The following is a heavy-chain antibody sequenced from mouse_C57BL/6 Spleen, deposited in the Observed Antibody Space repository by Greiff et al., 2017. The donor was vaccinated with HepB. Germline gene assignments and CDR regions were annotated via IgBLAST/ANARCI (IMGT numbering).Heavy chain of an antibody. CDR3: ARGRYYDEEAWFAY. CDR1: GYTFTDYY. D-gene: IGHD1-1*01. Sequence: EVQLQQSGPELVKPGASVKISCKASGYTFTDYYMNWVKQSHGKSLEWIGDINPNNGGTSYNQKFKGKATLTVDKSSSTAYMELRSLTSEDSAVYYCARGRYYDEEAWFAYWGQGTLVTVSA. V-gene: IGHV1-26*01. CDR2: INPNNGGT. J-gene: IGHJ3*01.